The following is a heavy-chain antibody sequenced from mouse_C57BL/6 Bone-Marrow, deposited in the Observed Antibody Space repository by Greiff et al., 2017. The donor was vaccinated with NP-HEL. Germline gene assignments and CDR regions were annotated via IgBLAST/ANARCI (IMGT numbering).Heavy chain of an antibody. Sequence: DVQLVESGGGLVKPGGSLKLSCAASGFTFSSYAMSWVRQTPEKRLEWVATISDGGSYTYYPDNVKGRFTISRDNAKNNLYLQMSHLKSEDTAMYYCARDRAYPDYWGQGTTLTVSS. CDR3: ARDRAYPDY. D-gene: IGHD6-5*01. V-gene: IGHV5-4*01. J-gene: IGHJ2*01. CDR1: GFTFSSYA. CDR2: ISDGGSYT.